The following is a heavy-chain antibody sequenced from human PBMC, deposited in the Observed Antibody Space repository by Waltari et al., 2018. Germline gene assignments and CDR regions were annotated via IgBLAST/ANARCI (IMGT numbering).Heavy chain of an antibody. D-gene: IGHD3-3*01. CDR2: INTRNGDT. CDR3: ARDRNYDFWTGRYGMDV. V-gene: IGHV1-2*06. CDR1: GYIFTGHF. Sequence: QVQLVQSGTEVKKVGASVKVSCKASGYIFTGHFLNWLRQAPGQGLEWVGRINTRNGDTDYAQKFQGRVTMTSDTPITTVYMELSSLRSDDKAVYYCARDRNYDFWTGRYGMDVWGQGTTVTVSS. J-gene: IGHJ6*02.